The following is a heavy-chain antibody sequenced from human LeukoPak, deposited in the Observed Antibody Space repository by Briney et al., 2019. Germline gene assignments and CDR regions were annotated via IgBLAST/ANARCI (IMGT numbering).Heavy chain of an antibody. J-gene: IGHJ6*03. CDR3: ARARRGYSGYDSFWARKNYYYYMDV. V-gene: IGHV3-11*01. CDR2: ILSSGSTI. CDR1: GFTFSDHD. Sequence: GGSLRLSCAASGFTFSDHDMSWIRQAPGKGLEWVSYILSSGSTIYYADSVKGRFTISRDNAKNSLYLQMKRLRAEDTAVYYCARARRGYSGYDSFWARKNYYYYMDVWGKGTTVTISS. D-gene: IGHD5-12*01.